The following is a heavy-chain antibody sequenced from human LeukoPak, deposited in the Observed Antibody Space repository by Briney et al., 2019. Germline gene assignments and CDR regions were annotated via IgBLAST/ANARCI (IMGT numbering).Heavy chain of an antibody. CDR1: GGSISSYY. Sequence: PSETLSLTCTVSGGSISSYYWSWIRQPPGKGLEWIGYIYTSGSTNYNPSLKSRVTISVDMSKNQFSLKLSSVTAADTAVYYCARGYSYGFNYYYYYMDVWGKGTTVTVSS. V-gene: IGHV4-4*09. D-gene: IGHD5-18*01. CDR3: ARGYSYGFNYYYYYMDV. J-gene: IGHJ6*03. CDR2: IYTSGST.